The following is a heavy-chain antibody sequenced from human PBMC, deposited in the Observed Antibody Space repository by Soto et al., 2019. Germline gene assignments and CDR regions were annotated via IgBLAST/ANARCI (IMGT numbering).Heavy chain of an antibody. Sequence: ASVKVSCKASGYTFTSYGISWVRQAPGQGLEWMGWINPYNGNTNYAQKFQGRVTMTTDTSTSTAYMELSSLRSEDTAVYYCARDPSYYGMDVWGQGTTVTVSS. V-gene: IGHV1-18*01. J-gene: IGHJ6*02. CDR3: ARDPSYYGMDV. CDR1: GYTFTSYG. CDR2: INPYNGNT.